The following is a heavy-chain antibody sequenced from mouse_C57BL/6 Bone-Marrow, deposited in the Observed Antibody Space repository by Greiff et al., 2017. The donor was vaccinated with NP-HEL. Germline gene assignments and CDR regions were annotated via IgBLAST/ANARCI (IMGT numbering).Heavy chain of an antibody. V-gene: IGHV14-3*01. CDR1: GFNIKNTY. J-gene: IGHJ2*01. CDR3: ARGYYGNYLYYFDY. Sequence: VQLQQSVAELVRPGASVKLSCTASGFNIKNTYMHWVKQRPEQGLEWIGRIDPANGNTRYAPKFQGKATLTADTSSNTAYMQLSSLTSEDTAIYYCARGYYGNYLYYFDYWGQGTTLTVSS. CDR2: IDPANGNT. D-gene: IGHD2-1*01.